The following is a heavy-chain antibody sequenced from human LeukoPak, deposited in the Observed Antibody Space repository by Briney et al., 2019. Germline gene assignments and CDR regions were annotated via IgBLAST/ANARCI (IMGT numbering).Heavy chain of an antibody. CDR1: GYTFHNYA. CDR2: IGANRGDT. CDR3: ATSRDFMNWLDT. J-gene: IGHJ5*02. Sequence: ASVNVSCKASGYTFHNYAISWVRQAPGQGLEWMGWIGANRGDTNYAQHLQGRLTMTTGMLTSTAYMELKTLRSDDSAVYYCATSRDFMNWLDTWGQGTLVTVSS. D-gene: IGHD3-16*01. V-gene: IGHV1-18*01.